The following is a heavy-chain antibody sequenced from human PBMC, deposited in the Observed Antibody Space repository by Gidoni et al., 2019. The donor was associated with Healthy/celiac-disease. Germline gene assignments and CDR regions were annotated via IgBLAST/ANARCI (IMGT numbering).Heavy chain of an antibody. CDR3: ARVPDDSSGYYYYYFDY. V-gene: IGHV4-38-2*02. CDR1: GYSISSGYY. Sequence: QVQLQESGPGLVKPSETLSLTCTVSGYSISSGYYWGWIRQPPGKGLEWIGSIYHSGSTDYNPSLKSRVTISVDTSKNQFSLKLSSVTAADTAVYYCARVPDDSSGYYYYYFDYWGQGTLVTVSS. D-gene: IGHD3-22*01. J-gene: IGHJ4*02. CDR2: IYHSGST.